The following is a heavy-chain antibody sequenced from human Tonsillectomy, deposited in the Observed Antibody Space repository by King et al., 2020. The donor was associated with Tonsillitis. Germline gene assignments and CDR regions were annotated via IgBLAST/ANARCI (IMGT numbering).Heavy chain of an antibody. J-gene: IGHJ4*02. D-gene: IGHD3-9*01. CDR3: ARVVRYVDYRYFDY. V-gene: IGHV4-34*01. CDR1: GGSFSGYY. CDR2: INHSGST. Sequence: VQLQQWGAGLLKPSETLSLTCAVYGGSFSGYYWSWIRQPPGKGLEWIGEINHSGSTNYNPSLKSRVTISVDTSKNQFSLKLSSVTAADTAVYYCARVVRYVDYRYFDYWGQGTLVTVSS.